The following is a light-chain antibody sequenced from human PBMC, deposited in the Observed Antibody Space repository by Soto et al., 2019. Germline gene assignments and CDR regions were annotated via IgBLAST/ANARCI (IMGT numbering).Light chain of an antibody. CDR1: QGISSY. CDR2: AAS. Sequence: DIQLTQSPSFLSASVGDRVTITCRASQGISSYLAWYQQKPGKAPNLLIYAASSLHSGVPSRFSGSGSGTEFTLTISSLQPEDFATYYCQQLNSSPLTFGGGTKVEIK. CDR3: QQLNSSPLT. J-gene: IGKJ4*01. V-gene: IGKV1-9*01.